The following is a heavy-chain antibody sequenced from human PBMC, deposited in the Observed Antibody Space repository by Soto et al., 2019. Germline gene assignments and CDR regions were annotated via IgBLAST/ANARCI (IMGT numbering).Heavy chain of an antibody. CDR3: ARGGGDYDSSGYDWTDAFDI. J-gene: IGHJ3*02. CDR1: GYTFTNYG. CDR2: ISAYNGNT. D-gene: IGHD3-22*01. V-gene: IGHV1-18*01. Sequence: ASVKVSCKASGYTFTNYGITWVRQAPGQGLEWMGWISAYNGNTHYTQRLQGRVTMTTDTSTSTAYMELSGLRSEDTAVYYCARGGGDYDSSGYDWTDAFDIWGQGTMVTVSS.